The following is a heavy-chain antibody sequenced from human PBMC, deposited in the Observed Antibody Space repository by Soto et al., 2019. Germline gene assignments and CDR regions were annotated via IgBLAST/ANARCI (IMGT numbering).Heavy chain of an antibody. CDR1: GFSLTTSGVG. J-gene: IGHJ4*02. Sequence: QITLNESGPTQVKPRQTLTLTCTFSGFSLTTSGVGVGWIRQSPGKAPEWLALIYWDDDKRYSPSLNSRLTITKDPSKNQVVLTMADLDPADTATYYCAHRVLRTVFGLVTTTAIYFDFWGQGTPVTVSS. CDR3: AHRVLRTVFGLVTTTAIYFDF. D-gene: IGHD3-3*01. V-gene: IGHV2-5*02. CDR2: IYWDDDK.